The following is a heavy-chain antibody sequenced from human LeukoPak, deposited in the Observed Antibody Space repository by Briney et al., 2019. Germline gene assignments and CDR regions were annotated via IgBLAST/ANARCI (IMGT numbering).Heavy chain of an antibody. V-gene: IGHV4-39*07. CDR3: AREFFGYCSSTSCQGAFDY. CDR1: GGSIIISSYY. CDR2: IYYSGST. Sequence: SETLSLTCTVSGGSIIISSYYWGWIRQPPGKGLEWIGSIYYSGSTYYNPSLKSRVTISVDTSKNQFSLKLSSVTAADTAVYYCAREFFGYCSSTSCQGAFDYWGQGTLVTVSS. J-gene: IGHJ4*02. D-gene: IGHD2-2*01.